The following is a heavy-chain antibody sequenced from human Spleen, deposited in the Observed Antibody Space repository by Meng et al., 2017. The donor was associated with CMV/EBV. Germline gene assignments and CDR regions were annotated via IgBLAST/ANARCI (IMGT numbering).Heavy chain of an antibody. V-gene: IGHV3-15*01. CDR2: VKSKTDGGTT. J-gene: IGHJ6*02. Sequence: GGSLRLSCAASGFTFSSYGMHWVRQAPGKGLEWVGRVKSKTDGGTTDYAAPVRGRFTISRDDSKTTLYLQMNSLQTEDTAMYYCTTTGAHYYGMDVWGQGTTVTVSS. CDR3: TTTGAHYYGMDV. D-gene: IGHD4/OR15-4a*01. CDR1: GFTFSSYG.